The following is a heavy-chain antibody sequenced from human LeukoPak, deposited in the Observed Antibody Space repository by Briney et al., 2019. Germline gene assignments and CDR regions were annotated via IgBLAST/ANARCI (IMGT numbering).Heavy chain of an antibody. J-gene: IGHJ5*02. CDR3: SREFHP. CDR2: IKHDGREE. V-gene: IGHV3-7*04. CDR1: GYSFTSYW. Sequence: GESLKISCKGSGYSFTSYWIGWVRQMPGKGLEWVASIKHDGREEHYVDSIKGRFTISRDNGKNSVYLQMKNLRVEDTAMYYCSREFHPWGQGTLVIVSS.